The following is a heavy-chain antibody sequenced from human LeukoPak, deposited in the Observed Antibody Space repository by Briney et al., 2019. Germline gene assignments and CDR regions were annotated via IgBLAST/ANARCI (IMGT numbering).Heavy chain of an antibody. V-gene: IGHV1-18*01. CDR1: GYTFTSYG. CDR3: ARDKLLWFGELLSFVYYYGMDV. Sequence: ASVKVSRKASGYTFTSYGISWVRQAPGQGLEWMGWISAYNGNTNYAQKLQGRVTMTTDTSTSTAYMELRSLRSDDTAVYYCARDKLLWFGELLSFVYYYGMDVWGQGTTVTVSS. D-gene: IGHD3-10*01. CDR2: ISAYNGNT. J-gene: IGHJ6*02.